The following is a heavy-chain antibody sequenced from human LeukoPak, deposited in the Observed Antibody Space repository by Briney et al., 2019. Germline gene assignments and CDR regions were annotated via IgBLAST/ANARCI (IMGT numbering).Heavy chain of an antibody. CDR3: AREAVEMATNPIDY. V-gene: IGHV3-21*01. CDR2: ISSSSSYI. D-gene: IGHD5-24*01. CDR1: GFTFSSYS. J-gene: IGHJ4*02. Sequence: GGSLRLSCAASGFTFSSYSMNWVRQAPGKGLEWVSSISSSSSYIYYADSVKGRFTISRDNAKNSLYLQMNSLRAEDTAVYYCAREAVEMATNPIDYWGQGTLVTVSS.